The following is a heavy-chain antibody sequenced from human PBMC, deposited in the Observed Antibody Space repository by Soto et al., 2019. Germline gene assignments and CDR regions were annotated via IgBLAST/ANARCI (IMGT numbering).Heavy chain of an antibody. CDR1: GYSFTSYW. Sequence: GESLKISCKGSGYSFTSYWISWVRQMPGKGLEWMGRIDPSDSYTNYSPSFQGHVTISADKSFSTAYLQWSSLKASDTAMYYCARLWFGELSPGAWFDPWGQGTLVTVSS. CDR2: IDPSDSYT. J-gene: IGHJ5*02. CDR3: ARLWFGELSPGAWFDP. V-gene: IGHV5-10-1*01. D-gene: IGHD3-10*01.